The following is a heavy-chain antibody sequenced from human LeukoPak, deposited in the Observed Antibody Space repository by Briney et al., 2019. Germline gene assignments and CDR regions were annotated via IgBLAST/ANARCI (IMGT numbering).Heavy chain of an antibody. D-gene: IGHD3-3*01. CDR1: GGSISSGDYY. V-gene: IGHV4-30-4*01. CDR3: ARDFYDFWSGYHDY. J-gene: IGHJ4*02. CDR2: IYYSGST. Sequence: SQTLSLTCTVSGGSISSGDYYWSWIRQPPGKGLEWIGYIYYSGSTYYNPSLKSRVTISVDTSKNQFSLKLSSVTAADTAVYYCARDFYDFWSGYHDYWGQGTLVTVSS.